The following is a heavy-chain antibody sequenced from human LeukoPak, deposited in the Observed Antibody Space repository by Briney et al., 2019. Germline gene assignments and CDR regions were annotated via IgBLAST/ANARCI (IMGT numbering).Heavy chain of an antibody. D-gene: IGHD6-19*01. J-gene: IGHJ4*02. V-gene: IGHV3-30*02. CDR2: IRYDGNNK. Sequence: GGSLRLSCAASQFTFRNYDMHWVRQAPGKGLGWVAFIRYDGNNKYYADSVKGRFTISRDNSKNMLYLQMNSLRADDTAVYYCAKDQAVAGHPLDYWGQGTLVTVSS. CDR3: AKDQAVAGHPLDY. CDR1: QFTFRNYD.